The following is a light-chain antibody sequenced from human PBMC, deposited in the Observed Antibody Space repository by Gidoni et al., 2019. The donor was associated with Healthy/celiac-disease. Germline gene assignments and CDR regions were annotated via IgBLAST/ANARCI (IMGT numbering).Light chain of an antibody. J-gene: IGKJ4*01. CDR2: YAS. V-gene: IGKV6-21*02. CDR1: QSSGSS. Sequence: EIVLSLSPDFPSVTLKEKFTITCRASQSSGSSLPWYQQQPDQSPKLLIKYASPSIAGVPSRFGGSGSGKDFTLTINSLEAEDAATYYCHQSSSLPQTFGGGTKVEIK. CDR3: HQSSSLPQT.